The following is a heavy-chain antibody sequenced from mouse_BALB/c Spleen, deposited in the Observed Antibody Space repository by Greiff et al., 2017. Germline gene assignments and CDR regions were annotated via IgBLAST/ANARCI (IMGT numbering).Heavy chain of an antibody. J-gene: IGHJ1*01. CDR1: GFTFSSFG. CDR2: ISSGSSTI. V-gene: IGHV5-17*02. D-gene: IGHD2-1*01. CDR3: ARSLYYGNYWYFDV. Sequence: EVHLVESGGGLVQPGGSRKLSCAASGFTFSSFGMHWVRQAPEKGLEWVAYISSGSSTIYYADTVKGRFTISRDNPKNTLFLQMTSLRPEDTAMYYCARSLYYGNYWYFDVWGAGTTVTVSS.